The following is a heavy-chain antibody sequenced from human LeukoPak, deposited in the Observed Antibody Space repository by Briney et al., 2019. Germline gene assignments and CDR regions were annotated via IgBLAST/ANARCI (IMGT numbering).Heavy chain of an antibody. V-gene: IGHV1-8*01. J-gene: IGHJ4*03. Sequence: GASVKVSCKASGYTFTSYDINWVRQATGQGLEWMGWMNPNSGNTVYAQKFQGRVTMTRNTPISTAYMGLSSLRSEDTAVHYCATTSYDSSGYYYDYWGQGTLVTVSS. D-gene: IGHD3-22*01. CDR1: GYTFTSYD. CDR3: ATTSYDSSGYYYDY. CDR2: MNPNSGNT.